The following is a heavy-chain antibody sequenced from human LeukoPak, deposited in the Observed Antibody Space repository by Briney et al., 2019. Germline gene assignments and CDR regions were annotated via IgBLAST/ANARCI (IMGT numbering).Heavy chain of an antibody. CDR1: GGSISSGDYY. V-gene: IGHV4-30-4*01. CDR3: ARGGVGVAGYYYYYGMDV. Sequence: SQTLSLTCTVSGGSISSGDYYWSWIRQPPGKGLEWIGEIYHSGSTNYNPSLKSRVTISVDKSKNQFSLKLSSVTAADTAVYYCARGGVGVAGYYYYYGMDVWGQGTTVTVSS. D-gene: IGHD6-19*01. J-gene: IGHJ6*02. CDR2: IYHSGST.